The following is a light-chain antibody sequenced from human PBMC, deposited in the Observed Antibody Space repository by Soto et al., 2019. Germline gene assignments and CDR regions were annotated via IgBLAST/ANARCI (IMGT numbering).Light chain of an antibody. Sequence: EIVMTQSPATLSVSPGERATLSCRASQSVSSNLAWYRQKPGQAPRLLIYGASTRAAGIPARFSGSGSGTEFTLTISSLQSEDFAVYYCQEYNNWRTMYTFGQGTMLEIK. V-gene: IGKV3-15*01. CDR1: QSVSSN. J-gene: IGKJ2*01. CDR3: QEYNNWRTMYT. CDR2: GAS.